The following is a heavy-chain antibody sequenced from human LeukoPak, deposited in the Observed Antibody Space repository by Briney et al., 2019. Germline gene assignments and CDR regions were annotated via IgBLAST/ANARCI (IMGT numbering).Heavy chain of an antibody. CDR1: GYSFTSYW. CDR2: IYPGDSDT. V-gene: IGHV5-51*01. J-gene: IGHJ5*02. D-gene: IGHD3-9*01. Sequence: GESLKISCKGSGYSFTSYWIGWVRQMPGKGLEWMGIIYPGDSDTRYSPSFQGQVTISADKSISTAYLQWSSLKASDTAMYYCARQGGSTYDILTGYSNNWFDPWGQGTLVTVSS. CDR3: ARQGGSTYDILTGYSNNWFDP.